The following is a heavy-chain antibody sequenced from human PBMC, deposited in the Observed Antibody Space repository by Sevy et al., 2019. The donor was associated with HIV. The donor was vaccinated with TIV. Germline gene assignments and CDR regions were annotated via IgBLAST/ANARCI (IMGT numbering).Heavy chain of an antibody. CDR2: FDPEDGET. Sequence: ASVKVSCKVSGNTLSTLSMHWVRQAPGKGLEWMGSFDPEDGETLYAQKFQGRVTMTEDTSTDTAYMELSSLRSEDTAVYYCATTKDYYDSSGSPFDYWGQGTLVTVSS. CDR1: GNTLSTLS. J-gene: IGHJ4*02. D-gene: IGHD3-22*01. V-gene: IGHV1-24*01. CDR3: ATTKDYYDSSGSPFDY.